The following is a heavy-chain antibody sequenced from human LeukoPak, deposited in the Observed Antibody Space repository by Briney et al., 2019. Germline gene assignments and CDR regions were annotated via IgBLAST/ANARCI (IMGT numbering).Heavy chain of an antibody. CDR3: ARPSPLRTDRSYYYYMDV. Sequence: SVKVSCKASGFTFTSSAVQWVRQARGQRLEWIGWIVVGSGNTNYAQKFQERVTITRDMSTSTAYMELSSLRSEDTAVYYCARPSPLRTDRSYYYYMDVWGQGTTVIV. V-gene: IGHV1-58*01. J-gene: IGHJ6*02. D-gene: IGHD1-14*01. CDR1: GFTFTSSA. CDR2: IVVGSGNT.